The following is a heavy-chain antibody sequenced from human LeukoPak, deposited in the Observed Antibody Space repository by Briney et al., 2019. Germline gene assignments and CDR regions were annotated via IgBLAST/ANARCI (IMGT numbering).Heavy chain of an antibody. CDR2: LSDSGDET. D-gene: IGHD6-13*01. V-gene: IGHV3-23*01. CDR3: AKAFREFGSSSYSSFDI. J-gene: IGHJ3*02. CDR1: GLTFTKYA. Sequence: GGSLRLSCAASGLTFTKYAMSWVRQAPGKGLEWVSGLSDSGDETHYSDSVKGRFTISRDNSKNILYLQMNSLRVEDTAAYYCAKAFREFGSSSYSSFDIWGQGTLVTVSS.